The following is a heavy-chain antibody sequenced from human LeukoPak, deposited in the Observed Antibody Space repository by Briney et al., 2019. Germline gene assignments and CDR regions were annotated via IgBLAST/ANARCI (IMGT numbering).Heavy chain of an antibody. V-gene: IGHV4-30-4*01. CDR2: VCYSGRT. CDR3: VASLMEPPAIDY. D-gene: IGHD1-14*01. J-gene: IGHJ4*02. CDR1: GSSITSGDYY. Sequence: SETLSLTCTVSGSSITSGDYYWRWLRQPPGKGLEYIGYVCYSGRTYYSPSLKSLATISVDTSRNQFSLKLSSVTAADTAVYYCVASLMEPPAIDYWGQGTLVTVSS.